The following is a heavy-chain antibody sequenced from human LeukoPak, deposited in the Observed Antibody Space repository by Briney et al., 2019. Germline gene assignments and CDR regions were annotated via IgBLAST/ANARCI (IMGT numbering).Heavy chain of an antibody. CDR1: GGTFSSYA. CDR2: IIPIFGIA. D-gene: IGHD1-14*01. CDR3: ASIAESTPGNHQEYYGMDV. Sequence: SVKVSCKASGGTFSSYAISWVRQAPGQGLEWMGRIIPIFGIANYAQKFQGRVTITADKSTSTAYMELSSLRSEDTAVYYCASIAESTPGNHQEYYGMDVWGQGTTVTVSS. J-gene: IGHJ6*02. V-gene: IGHV1-69*04.